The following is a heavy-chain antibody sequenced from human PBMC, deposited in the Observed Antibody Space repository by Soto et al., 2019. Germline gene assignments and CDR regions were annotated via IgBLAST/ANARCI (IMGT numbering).Heavy chain of an antibody. V-gene: IGHV3-74*01. CDR1: GFTFSSYC. Sequence: EVQLVESGGGLVQPGGSLRLSCAASGFTFSSYCMHWVRQAPGKGLVWVSRINSDGSSTSYADSVKGRFTISRDNAKNTLYLQMNSLRAEDTAVYYCARYKDCTNGVCYYFDYWGQGTLVTVSS. J-gene: IGHJ4*02. CDR2: INSDGSST. D-gene: IGHD2-8*01. CDR3: ARYKDCTNGVCYYFDY.